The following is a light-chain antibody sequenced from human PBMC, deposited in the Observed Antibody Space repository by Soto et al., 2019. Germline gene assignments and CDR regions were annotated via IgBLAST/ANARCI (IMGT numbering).Light chain of an antibody. CDR3: EQYGSSQGCT. CDR2: GAS. J-gene: IGKJ2*02. CDR1: QSVSRSY. Sequence: EIVLTQSPGTLSLSPGERATLSCRASQSVSRSYLAWYQQKPGQAPRLLIYGASSRATGIPDRFSGSGSGKDFTLTISRLELEDFAVYYCEQYGSSQGCTVGQGTKLEIK. V-gene: IGKV3-20*01.